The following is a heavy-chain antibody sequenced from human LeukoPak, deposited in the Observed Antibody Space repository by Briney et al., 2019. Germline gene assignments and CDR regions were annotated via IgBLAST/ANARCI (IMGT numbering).Heavy chain of an antibody. Sequence: ASVKVSCKASGYTFTGYYMHWVRQAPGQGLEWIGRINPDSGGTNYARKFQGRVTMTRDTSISTAYMELSRLRSDDTAVYYCARERMTPVTTDYYYYMDVWGKGTTVTVSS. V-gene: IGHV1-2*06. CDR3: ARERMTPVTTDYYYYMDV. J-gene: IGHJ6*03. CDR1: GYTFTGYY. CDR2: INPDSGGT. D-gene: IGHD4-17*01.